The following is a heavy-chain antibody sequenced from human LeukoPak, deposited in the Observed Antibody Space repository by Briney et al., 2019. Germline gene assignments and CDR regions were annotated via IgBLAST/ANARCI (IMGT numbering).Heavy chain of an antibody. CDR1: GFTFSSYG. CDR3: AKDGGRGFDY. CDR2: IWYGGSNK. Sequence: PGRSLRLSCAASGFTFSSYGMHWVRQAPGKGLEWVAVIWYGGSNKYYADSVKGRFTISRDNSKNTLYLQMNSLRAEDTAVYYCAKDGGRGFDYWGQGTLVTVSS. J-gene: IGHJ4*02. D-gene: IGHD1-26*01. V-gene: IGHV3-30*18.